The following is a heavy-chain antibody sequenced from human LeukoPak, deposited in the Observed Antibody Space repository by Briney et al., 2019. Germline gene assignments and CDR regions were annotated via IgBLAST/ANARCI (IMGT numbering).Heavy chain of an antibody. J-gene: IGHJ4*02. CDR2: ISYDGSNK. CDR1: GFTFSSYG. CDR3: ARDDYGDSGPLFDY. Sequence: GRSLRLSCAASGFTFSSYGMHWVRQAPGKGLEWVAVISYDGSNKYYADSVKGRFTISRDNSKNTLYLQMDSLRAEDTAVYYCARDDYGDSGPLFDYWGQGTLVTVSS. V-gene: IGHV3-30*03. D-gene: IGHD4-17*01.